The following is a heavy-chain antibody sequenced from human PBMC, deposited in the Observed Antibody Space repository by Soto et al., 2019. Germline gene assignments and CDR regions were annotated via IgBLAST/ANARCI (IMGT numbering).Heavy chain of an antibody. CDR2: IYYSGST. J-gene: IGHJ5*02. CDR1: GGSVSSGSYY. Sequence: SETLSLTCTVSGGSVSSGSYYWSWIRQPPGKGLEWIGYIYYSGSTNYNPSLKSRVTISVDTSKNQFSLKLSSVTAADTAVYYCARALYSFDPWGQGTLVTVSS. D-gene: IGHD2-21*01. CDR3: ARALYSFDP. V-gene: IGHV4-61*01.